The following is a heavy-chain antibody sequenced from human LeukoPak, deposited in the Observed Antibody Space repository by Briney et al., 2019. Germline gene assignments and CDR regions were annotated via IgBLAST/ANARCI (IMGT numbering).Heavy chain of an antibody. Sequence: GGSPRLSCAASGFTFSSYSMNWVRQAPGKGLEWVSSISSSSSYIYYADSVRGRFTISRDNSKNTLYLQMNSLRAEDTAVYYCAKDLSDTAMVFDYWGQGTLVTVSS. J-gene: IGHJ4*02. CDR2: ISSSSSYI. D-gene: IGHD5-18*01. CDR1: GFTFSSYS. CDR3: AKDLSDTAMVFDY. V-gene: IGHV3-21*01.